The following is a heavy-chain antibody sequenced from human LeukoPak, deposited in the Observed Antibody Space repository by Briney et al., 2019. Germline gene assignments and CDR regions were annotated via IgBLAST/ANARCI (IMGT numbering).Heavy chain of an antibody. V-gene: IGHV3-66*01. J-gene: IGHJ4*02. D-gene: IGHD5/OR15-5a*01. CDR1: GFTVSSNY. CDR2: IYRVGST. Sequence: SGGSLRLSCAASGFTVSSNYMSWVRQAPGKGLEWVSIIYRVGSTFYADSVEGRFTISRDNSKNTLFLQMDSLRAEDTAVYYCARDRSTTHFDYWGQGTLVTVSS. CDR3: ARDRSTTHFDY.